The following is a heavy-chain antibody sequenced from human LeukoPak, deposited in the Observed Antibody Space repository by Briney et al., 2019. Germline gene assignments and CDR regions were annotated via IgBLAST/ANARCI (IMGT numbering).Heavy chain of an antibody. CDR3: AKDSGNSGWCSDY. CDR1: GFTFSNYA. J-gene: IGHJ4*02. D-gene: IGHD6-19*01. V-gene: IGHV3-23*01. Sequence: GGSLRLSCAASGFTFSNYAMGWVRQAPGKGLEWVSTISSSGAGTYYADSVKGRFTISRDNSKNTLYLQMNSLRAEDTALYYCAKDSGNSGWCSDYWGQGTLVTVSS. CDR2: ISSSGAGT.